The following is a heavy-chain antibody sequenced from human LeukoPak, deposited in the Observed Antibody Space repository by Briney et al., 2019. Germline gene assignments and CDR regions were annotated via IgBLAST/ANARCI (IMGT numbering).Heavy chain of an antibody. V-gene: IGHV4-59*08. CDR3: ARGDYYDSGGWRPHDAFDI. J-gene: IGHJ3*02. CDR2: IYYSGST. Sequence: SETLSLTCTVSGGSINSYYWSWIRQPPGKGLEWIGYIYYSGSTNYNPSLKSRVTISVDTSKNQFSLKLSSVTAADTAVYYCARGDYYDSGGWRPHDAFDIWGQGTMVTVSS. D-gene: IGHD3-22*01. CDR1: GGSINSYY.